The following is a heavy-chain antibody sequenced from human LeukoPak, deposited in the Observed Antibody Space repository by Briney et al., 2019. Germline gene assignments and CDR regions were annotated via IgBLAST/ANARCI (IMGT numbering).Heavy chain of an antibody. D-gene: IGHD6-19*01. V-gene: IGHV4-39*07. CDR2: IYYSGST. Sequence: SETLSLTCTVSGGSISNSNYHWGWIRQPPGKGLGWIGSIYYSGSTYYNPSLKSRVTISVDTSKNQFSLKLSSVTAADTAVYYCARVAVAGIWAFDIWGQGTMVTVSS. J-gene: IGHJ3*02. CDR1: GGSISNSNYH. CDR3: ARVAVAGIWAFDI.